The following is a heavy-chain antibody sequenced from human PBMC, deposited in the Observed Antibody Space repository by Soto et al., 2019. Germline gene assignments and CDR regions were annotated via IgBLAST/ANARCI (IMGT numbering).Heavy chain of an antibody. J-gene: IGHJ4*02. D-gene: IGHD2-15*01. CDR2: INHSGST. CDR3: ARYCSGGSCYGGGFDY. Sequence: SETLSLTCAVYGGSFSGYYWSWIRQPPGKGLEWIGEINHSGSTNYNPSLKSRVTISVDTSKNQFSLKLSSVTAADTAVYYCARYCSGGSCYGGGFDYWGQGTLVTVSS. CDR1: GGSFSGYY. V-gene: IGHV4-34*01.